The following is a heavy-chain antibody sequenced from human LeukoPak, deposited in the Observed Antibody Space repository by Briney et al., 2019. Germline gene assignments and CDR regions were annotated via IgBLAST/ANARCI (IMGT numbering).Heavy chain of an antibody. D-gene: IGHD3-3*01. CDR2: VNPNSGNT. V-gene: IGHV1-8*03. J-gene: IGHJ6*03. Sequence: ASVKVSCKASGYTFSSYDINWVRQAPGQGLEWMGWVNPNSGNTGYAQKFQGRVTLTRNTSISTAYMELSSLRSEDTAVYYCAREVQAYDFWSTDYYMDVWGKGTTVTVSS. CDR1: GYTFSSYD. CDR3: AREVQAYDFWSTDYYMDV.